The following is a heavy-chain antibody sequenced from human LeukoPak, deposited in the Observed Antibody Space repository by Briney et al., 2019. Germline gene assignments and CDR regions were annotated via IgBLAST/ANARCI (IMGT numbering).Heavy chain of an antibody. J-gene: IGHJ3*02. CDR3: ARTKAAAGWYDI. CDR2: IYYSGST. Sequence: SETLSLTCTVSGGSISSGGYYWSWIRQHPGKGLGWIGYIYYSGSTYYNPSLKSRVTISVDTSKNQFSLKLSSVTAADTAVYYCARTKAAAGWYDIWGQGTMVTVSS. CDR1: GGSISSGGYY. D-gene: IGHD6-13*01. V-gene: IGHV4-31*03.